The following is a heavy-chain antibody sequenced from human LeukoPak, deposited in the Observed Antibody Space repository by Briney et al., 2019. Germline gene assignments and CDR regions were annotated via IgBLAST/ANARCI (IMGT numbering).Heavy chain of an antibody. CDR3: ARDKDYFDSGGAFDI. CDR2: IYYSGST. V-gene: IGHV4-59*01. CDR1: GGSISSYY. Sequence: PSETLSLTCTVSGGSISSYYWSWIRQPPGKGLEWIGYIYYSGSTNYNPSLKSRVTMSVDTSKNQFSLKLSSVTAADTAVYHCARDKDYFDSGGAFDIWGQGTMVTVSS. D-gene: IGHD3-22*01. J-gene: IGHJ3*02.